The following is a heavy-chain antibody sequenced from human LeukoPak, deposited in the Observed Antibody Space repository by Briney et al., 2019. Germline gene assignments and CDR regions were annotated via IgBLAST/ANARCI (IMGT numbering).Heavy chain of an antibody. CDR3: ARVQYYNILTGSFQY. Sequence: ASVKVSCKASGYTFTGYYMHWVRQAPGQGLEWMGWINPNSGGTNYAQKFQGRVTMTRDKSISTAYMELSRLRSDDTAYYFCARVQYYNILTGSFQYWGQGTLVTVSS. CDR1: GYTFTGYY. D-gene: IGHD3-9*01. J-gene: IGHJ4*02. V-gene: IGHV1-2*02. CDR2: INPNSGGT.